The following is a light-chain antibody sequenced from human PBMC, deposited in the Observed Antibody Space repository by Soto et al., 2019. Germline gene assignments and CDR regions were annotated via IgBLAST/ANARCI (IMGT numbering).Light chain of an antibody. Sequence: QSVLTQPPSASGTPGQRVTISCSGSSSNIGSNYVYWYQQLPGTAPKLLIYRNNQRTSGVPDRFSGSKSGTSASLAISGLRSEDAADYYCAAWDDSLSGGGFGGGTKLTVL. V-gene: IGLV1-47*01. CDR2: RNN. CDR3: AAWDDSLSGGG. J-gene: IGLJ3*02. CDR1: SSNIGSNY.